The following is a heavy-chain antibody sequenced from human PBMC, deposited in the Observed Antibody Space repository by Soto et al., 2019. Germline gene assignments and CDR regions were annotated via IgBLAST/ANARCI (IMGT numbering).Heavy chain of an antibody. D-gene: IGHD3-16*01. V-gene: IGHV1-18*01. CDR1: GYSFTRYG. Sequence: QVQLVQSGAEVKNPGASVKVSCKASGYSFTRYGIGWARQAPGQGLEWMGWINAYNGNTNYAQNLQGRLTLTTDTSTTTAYMDWRSLRSNDTAIYYCAMVDVYVTPSPQDVWGQGTTVTVSS. J-gene: IGHJ6*02. CDR3: AMVDVYVTPSPQDV. CDR2: INAYNGNT.